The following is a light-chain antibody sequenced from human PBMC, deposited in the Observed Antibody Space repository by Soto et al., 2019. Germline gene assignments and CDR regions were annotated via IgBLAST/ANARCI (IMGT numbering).Light chain of an antibody. CDR1: QSVSNNY. Sequence: EIVLTQSPGTLSLSTGERATLSCRASQSVSNNYLAWYQQKPGQAPRLLIYGASSRATGIPDRFSGSGSGTDFTLTISRVEPGDFAVYYCQQYGSSTYTFGQGTKLEIK. CDR3: QQYGSSTYT. CDR2: GAS. J-gene: IGKJ2*01. V-gene: IGKV3-20*01.